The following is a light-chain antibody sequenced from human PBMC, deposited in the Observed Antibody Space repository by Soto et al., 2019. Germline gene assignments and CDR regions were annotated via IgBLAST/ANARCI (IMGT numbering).Light chain of an antibody. CDR2: GAS. V-gene: IGKV3-20*01. J-gene: IGKJ1*01. CDR3: QQYEAVVT. CDR1: QSLTNNY. Sequence: EIVLTQSACTLSLSAGERATLSCRASQSLTNNYFAWYQQKPGRALRLLIDGASTRATGIPDRFSGSGSGTDFTLTISRLEPEDVAVYYCQQYEAVVTFGQGTKVDIK.